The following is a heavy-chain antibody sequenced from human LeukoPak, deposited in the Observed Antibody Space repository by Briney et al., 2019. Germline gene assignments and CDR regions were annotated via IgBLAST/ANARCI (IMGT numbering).Heavy chain of an antibody. CDR2: IRQDGSEK. J-gene: IGHJ4*02. Sequence: GGSLRLSCTASGFTFGAYWMSWVRQAPGKGLQGGANIRQDGSEKEYVDSVKGRFTISRDNAKTSLYLQMISLRAEDTAVYYCARWRGAQSEFEYWGQGTLVTVSS. D-gene: IGHD3-3*01. CDR3: ARWRGAQSEFEY. CDR1: GFTFGAYW. V-gene: IGHV3-7*01.